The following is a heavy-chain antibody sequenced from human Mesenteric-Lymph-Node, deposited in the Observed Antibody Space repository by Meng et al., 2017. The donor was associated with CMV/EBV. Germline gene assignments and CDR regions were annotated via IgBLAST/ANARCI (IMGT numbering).Heavy chain of an antibody. D-gene: IGHD2/OR15-2a*01. V-gene: IGHV4-61*08. CDR2: IYGTGIT. CDR3: AKSRSSTPGIVDD. J-gene: IGHJ4*02. Sequence: QVELQGCGPGLGKPSAPLSLTFIVSGVSVTSGAYHWSWIRQSPGKGLEWIGYIYGTGITIYNPSLKSRVTILLETSKNQFSLKLNSVTTADTAVYYCAKSRSSTPGIVDDWGQGTLVTVSS. CDR1: GVSVTSGAYH.